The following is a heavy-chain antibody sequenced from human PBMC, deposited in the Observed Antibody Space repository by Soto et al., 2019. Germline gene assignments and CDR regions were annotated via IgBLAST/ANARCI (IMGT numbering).Heavy chain of an antibody. V-gene: IGHV1-69*02. J-gene: IGHJ6*03. Sequence: QVQLVQSGAEVKKPGSSVKVSCKASGGTFNTYTVSWVRQAPGQGLEWMGRIIPILDIANYAKKFQGRVTIAADKSTNTAYMELSSLRSEDTAVYYCAREASEYSTFYYMDVWGKGTTVTVSS. CDR2: IIPILDIA. D-gene: IGHD2-2*01. CDR1: GGTFNTYT. CDR3: AREASEYSTFYYMDV.